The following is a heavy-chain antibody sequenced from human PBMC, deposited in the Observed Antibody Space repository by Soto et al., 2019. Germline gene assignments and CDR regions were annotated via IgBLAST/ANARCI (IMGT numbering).Heavy chain of an antibody. CDR1: GFTFSSFA. CDR3: ENRGLVRGVSDAFDV. CDR2: ISGSGGST. D-gene: IGHD3-10*01. J-gene: IGHJ3*01. Sequence: EVQLLESGGGLVQPGGSLRLSCAASGFTFSSFAVSWVRQAPGKGLEWVSAISGSGGSTYYADSVKGRFTISRDNSKNRLFLQMNSLTAEDTGVYYCENRGLVRGVSDAFDVWGQGTMVAVSS. V-gene: IGHV3-23*01.